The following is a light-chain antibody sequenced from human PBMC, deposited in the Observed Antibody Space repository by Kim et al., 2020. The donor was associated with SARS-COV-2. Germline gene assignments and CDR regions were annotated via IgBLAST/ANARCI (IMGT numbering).Light chain of an antibody. J-gene: IGKJ5*01. V-gene: IGKV3-15*01. CDR1: QSVSNC. CDR2: GAS. CDR3: QQYNNWPPIT. Sequence: PPGERATLSCRASQSVSNCVAWYQQKPGQAPRLIMYGASTRATGIPARFSGSGSGTEFTLTITSLQSEDFAVYYCQQYNNWPPITFGQGTRLEIK.